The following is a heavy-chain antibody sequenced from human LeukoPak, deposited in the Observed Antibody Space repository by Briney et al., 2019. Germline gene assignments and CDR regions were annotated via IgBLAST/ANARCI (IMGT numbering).Heavy chain of an antibody. CDR3: ARERTDYGDSDAFDI. V-gene: IGHV4-39*07. J-gene: IGHJ3*02. D-gene: IGHD4-17*01. CDR1: GGSISSSNYY. Sequence: SETLSLTCSVSGGSISSSNYYWGWIRQPPGKGLEWIGSIYYSGSTYYNPSLKSRVTIFVDTSKNQFSLKLSSVTAADTAVYYCARERTDYGDSDAFDIWGQGTMVTVSS. CDR2: IYYSGST.